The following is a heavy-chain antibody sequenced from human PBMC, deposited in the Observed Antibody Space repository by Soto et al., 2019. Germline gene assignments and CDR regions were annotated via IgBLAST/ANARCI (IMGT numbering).Heavy chain of an antibody. V-gene: IGHV3-11*06. Sequence: QVQLVESGGGLVKPGGSLRLSCAASGFTFSDYYVSWIRQAPGKGLEWVSYISSSSSYTNYADSVKGRFTISIDNAKNSLYLQMNSLRAEDTAVYYCAAYCGGDCYDFTFDYWGQGTLVTVSS. D-gene: IGHD2-21*02. CDR2: ISSSSSYT. J-gene: IGHJ4*02. CDR1: GFTFSDYY. CDR3: AAYCGGDCYDFTFDY.